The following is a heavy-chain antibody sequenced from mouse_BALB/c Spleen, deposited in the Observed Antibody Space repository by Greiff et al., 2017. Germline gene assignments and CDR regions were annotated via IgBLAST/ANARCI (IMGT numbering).Heavy chain of an antibody. V-gene: IGHV7-3*02. Sequence: DVKLVESGGGLVQPGGSLRLSCATSGFTFTDYYMSWVRQPPGKALEWLGFIRNKANGYTTEYSASVKGRFTISRDNSQSILYLQMNTLRAEDSATYYCARDHGNYYFDYWGQGTTLTVSA. CDR2: IRNKANGYTT. J-gene: IGHJ2*01. CDR1: GFTFTDYY. CDR3: ARDHGNYYFDY. D-gene: IGHD2-1*01.